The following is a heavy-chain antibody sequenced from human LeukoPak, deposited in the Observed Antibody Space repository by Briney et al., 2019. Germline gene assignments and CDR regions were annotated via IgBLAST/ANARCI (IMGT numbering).Heavy chain of an antibody. CDR1: GFTVSSNY. CDR2: IYSGGST. J-gene: IGHJ6*02. Sequence: GGSLRLSFAASGFTVSSNYMSWVRQAPGKGLEWVSVIYSGGSTYYADSVKGRFTISRDNSKNPLYLQMNSLRAEDTAVYYCAREARIAAAGTYYYYGMDVWGQGTTVTVSS. D-gene: IGHD6-13*01. V-gene: IGHV3-53*01. CDR3: AREARIAAAGTYYYYGMDV.